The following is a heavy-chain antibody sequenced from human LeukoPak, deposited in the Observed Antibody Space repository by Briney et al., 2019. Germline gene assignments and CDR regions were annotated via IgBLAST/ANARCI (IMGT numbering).Heavy chain of an antibody. CDR3: ARREVGSSASHFGY. V-gene: IGHV5-51*01. Sequence: GESLKISCKVSGYSFTNYWIAWVRQMPRKGLELMGVIYPGDSDTRYSPSFEGQVTISVDKFVSTAYLQWSSLKASDTAVYFCARREVGSSASHFGYWGQGILVTVSS. CDR2: IYPGDSDT. D-gene: IGHD6-6*01. J-gene: IGHJ4*02. CDR1: GYSFTNYW.